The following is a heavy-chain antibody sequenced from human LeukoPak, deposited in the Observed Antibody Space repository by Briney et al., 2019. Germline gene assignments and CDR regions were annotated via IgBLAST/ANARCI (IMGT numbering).Heavy chain of an antibody. CDR3: ARAYYYGSGSYFSDAFDI. Sequence: SETLSLTCTVSGGSISSYYWSWIRQPAGKGLEWIGRIYTSGSTNYNPSLKSRVTMSVDTSKNQFSLKLSSVTAADTAVYYCARAYYYGSGSYFSDAFDIWGQGTMVTVSS. V-gene: IGHV4-4*07. D-gene: IGHD3-10*01. J-gene: IGHJ3*02. CDR1: GGSISSYY. CDR2: IYTSGST.